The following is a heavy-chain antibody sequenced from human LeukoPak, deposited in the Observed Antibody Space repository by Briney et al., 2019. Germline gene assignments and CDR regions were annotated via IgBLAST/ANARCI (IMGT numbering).Heavy chain of an antibody. Sequence: ASVKVSCKASGGTFSSYAISWVRQATGQGLEWMGWMNPNSGNTGYAQKFQGRVTMTRNTSISTAYMELSSLRSEDTAVYYCARGWGSGEFDYWGQGTLVTVSS. CDR3: ARGWGSGEFDY. CDR2: MNPNSGNT. CDR1: GGTFSSYA. D-gene: IGHD7-27*01. V-gene: IGHV1-8*02. J-gene: IGHJ4*02.